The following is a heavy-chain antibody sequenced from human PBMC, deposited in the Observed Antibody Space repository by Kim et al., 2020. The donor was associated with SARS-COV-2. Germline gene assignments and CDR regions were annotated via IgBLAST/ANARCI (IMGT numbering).Heavy chain of an antibody. CDR3: ATRDRANAFDH. D-gene: IGHD3-22*01. J-gene: IGHJ4*02. CDR1: GGSISSGVYY. CDR2: IYYSGST. V-gene: IGHV4-31*03. Sequence: SETLSLTCTVSGGSISSGVYYWSWIRQHPGKALEWIGYIYYSGSTYYKPSLKSRVTISADTSKNQFSLKLSSVTAADTAVYYCATRDRANAFDHWGQGAL.